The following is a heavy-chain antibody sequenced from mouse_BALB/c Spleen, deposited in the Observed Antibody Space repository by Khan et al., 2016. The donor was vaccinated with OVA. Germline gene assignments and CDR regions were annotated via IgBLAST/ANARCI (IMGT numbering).Heavy chain of an antibody. CDR1: GDSITSGY. Sequence: EVQLQESGPSLVKPSQTLSLTCSVTGDSITSGYWNWIRKFPGNKLEYMGYISYSGSTYYNPSLKSRISITRDTSKNQYYLQLNSVTTEDTSTYYDARYDGYYDCYFDVWGAGTTVTVAS. CDR3: ARYDGYYDCYFDV. D-gene: IGHD2-3*01. J-gene: IGHJ1*01. CDR2: ISYSGST. V-gene: IGHV3-8*02.